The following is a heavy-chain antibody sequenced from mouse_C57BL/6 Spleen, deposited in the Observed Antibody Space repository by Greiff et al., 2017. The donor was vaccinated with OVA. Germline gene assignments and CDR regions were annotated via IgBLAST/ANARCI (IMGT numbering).Heavy chain of an antibody. Sequence: QVQLKQPGAELVKPGASVKLSCKASGYTFTSYWMHWVKQRPGQGLEWIGMIHPNSGSTNYNEKFKSKATLTVDKSSSTAYMQLSSLTSEDSAIYYCGRFHYYAMDYWGQGTSVTVSS. CDR2: IHPNSGST. V-gene: IGHV1-64*01. J-gene: IGHJ4*01. CDR1: GYTFTSYW. CDR3: GRFHYYAMDY.